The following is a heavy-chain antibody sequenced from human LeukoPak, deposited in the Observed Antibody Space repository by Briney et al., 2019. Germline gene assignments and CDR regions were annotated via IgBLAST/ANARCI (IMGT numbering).Heavy chain of an antibody. V-gene: IGHV3-30-3*01. D-gene: IGHD4-17*01. CDR2: ISYDGSNK. Sequence: PGGSLRLSCAASGFTFSSYAMHWVRQAPGKGLEWVAVISYDGSNKYYADSVKGRFTISRDNSKNTLYLQMNSLRAEDTAVYYCARSRCLDYWGRGTLVSVSS. CDR1: GFTFSSYA. J-gene: IGHJ4*02. CDR3: ARSRCLDY.